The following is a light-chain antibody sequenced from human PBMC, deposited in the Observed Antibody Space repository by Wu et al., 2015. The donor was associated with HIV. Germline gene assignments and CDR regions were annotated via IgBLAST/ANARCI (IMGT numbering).Light chain of an antibody. Sequence: IQLTQSPSSLSASIGDKVNITCRASQDIFTYLAWYQQAPGKAPRVLIYDASTLQSGVSSRFSGSGSGADFTLTISGLQREDFAVLFCQQLNSFPLTFGQGSRLEI. CDR1: QDIFTY. V-gene: IGKV1-13*02. CDR2: DAS. CDR3: QQLNSFPLT. J-gene: IGKJ5*01.